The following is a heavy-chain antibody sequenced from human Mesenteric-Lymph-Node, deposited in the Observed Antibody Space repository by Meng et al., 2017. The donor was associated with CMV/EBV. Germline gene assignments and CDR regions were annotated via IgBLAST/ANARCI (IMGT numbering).Heavy chain of an antibody. CDR2: ISSSGNTK. V-gene: IGHV3-11*01. D-gene: IGHD3-9*01. Sequence: LSLTCAASGFTFSDYYMSWIRQAPGKGLEWVSYISSSGNTKYYADSVKGRFTISRDNAKKSLFLQMNNLRAEDTAIYYCDGLYYDILTGYAPLGYWGQGTLVTVSS. J-gene: IGHJ4*02. CDR1: GFTFSDYY. CDR3: DGLYYDILTGYAPLGY.